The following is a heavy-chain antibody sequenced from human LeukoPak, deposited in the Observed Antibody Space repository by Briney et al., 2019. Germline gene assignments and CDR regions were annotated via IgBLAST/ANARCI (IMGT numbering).Heavy chain of an antibody. V-gene: IGHV3-66*01. Sequence: GGSLRLSCAASGFTFSSYGMHWVRQAPGKGLEWVSLIYSGGGTYYADSVKGRFTISRDNSKNTLYLQMNSLRAEDTAVYYCARNYYDSSAYYYFDYWGQGTLVTVSS. CDR3: ARNYYDSSAYYYFDY. D-gene: IGHD3-22*01. CDR2: IYSGGGT. CDR1: GFTFSSYG. J-gene: IGHJ4*02.